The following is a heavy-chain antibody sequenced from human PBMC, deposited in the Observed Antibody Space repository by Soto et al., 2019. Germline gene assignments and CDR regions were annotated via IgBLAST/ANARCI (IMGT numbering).Heavy chain of an antibody. D-gene: IGHD5-18*01. V-gene: IGHV3-30*18. Sequence: PGGSLRLSCAASGFTFSSYGMHWVRQAPGKGLEWVAVISYDGSNKYYADSVKGRFTISRDNSKNTLYLQMNSLRAEDTVVYYCAKRGYGRYNWFDPWGQGTLVTV. CDR2: ISYDGSNK. J-gene: IGHJ5*02. CDR3: AKRGYGRYNWFDP. CDR1: GFTFSSYG.